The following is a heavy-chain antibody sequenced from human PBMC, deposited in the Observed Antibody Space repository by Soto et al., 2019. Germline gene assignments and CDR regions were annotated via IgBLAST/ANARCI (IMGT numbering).Heavy chain of an antibody. Sequence: QVQLQESGPGLVKPSQTLSLTCTVSGGSVSSGAYYWSWIRQHPGKGLEWIGYISYIGSTYYNPSLKSRVTISVDTSKNHFSLKLSSVTAADTAVYSCARWELRIRNAFEVWGQGTMFTVSS. CDR3: ARWELRIRNAFEV. D-gene: IGHD1-7*01. CDR1: GGSVSSGAYY. J-gene: IGHJ3*01. V-gene: IGHV4-31*03. CDR2: ISYIGST.